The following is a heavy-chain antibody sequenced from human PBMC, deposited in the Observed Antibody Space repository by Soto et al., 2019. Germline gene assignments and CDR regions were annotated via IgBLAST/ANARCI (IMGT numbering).Heavy chain of an antibody. CDR2: INHSGST. V-gene: IGHV4-34*01. CDR1: GGSFSGYY. CDR3: ASLRFLEWSIRNPYYYYGIDV. J-gene: IGHJ6*02. Sequence: SETLSLTCAVYGGSFSGYYWSWIRQPPGKGLEWIGEINHSGSTNYNPSLKSRVTISVDTSKNQFSLKLSSVTAADTAVYYCASLRFLEWSIRNPYYYYGIDVWAQGTKVTVSS. D-gene: IGHD3-3*01.